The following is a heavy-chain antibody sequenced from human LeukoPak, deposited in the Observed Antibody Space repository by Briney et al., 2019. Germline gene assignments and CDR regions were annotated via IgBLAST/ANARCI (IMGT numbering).Heavy chain of an antibody. CDR3: TTSGVDLDPDY. CDR1: GFTFSNAW. D-gene: IGHD3-10*01. J-gene: IGHJ4*02. CDR2: VESKTDGWTT. V-gene: IGHV3-15*04. Sequence: PGGSLRLSCAASGFTFSNAWMSWVRQAPGKGLEWVGRVESKTDGWTTAYAAPVKGRFSISRDDSKNTLYLQMNSLKTEDTAVYYCTTSGVDLDPDYWGQGTLVTVSS.